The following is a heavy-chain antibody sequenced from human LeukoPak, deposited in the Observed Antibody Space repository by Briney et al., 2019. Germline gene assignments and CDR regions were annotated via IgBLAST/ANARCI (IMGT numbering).Heavy chain of an antibody. D-gene: IGHD5-24*01. CDR2: ISSRSSYI. Sequence: GGSLRLSCAASGFTFSNYDTHWVRQAPGKGLEWVSAISSRSSYIYYADSIKGRFTISRDNAENSLYLQMNSLRAVDTAVYFCARGEEKATITALDSWGQGTLVTVSS. J-gene: IGHJ4*02. CDR3: ARGEEKATITALDS. CDR1: GFTFSNYD. V-gene: IGHV3-21*01.